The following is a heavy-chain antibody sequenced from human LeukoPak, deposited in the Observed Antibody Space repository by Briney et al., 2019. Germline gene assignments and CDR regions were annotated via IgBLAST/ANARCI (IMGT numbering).Heavy chain of an antibody. CDR1: GLTFSNAW. CDR2: IKSKTDGGTT. D-gene: IGHD3-9*01. V-gene: IGHV3-15*01. Sequence: GGSLRLSCAASGLTFSNAWMSWVRQAPGKGLEWVGRIKSKTDGGTTDYAAPVKGRFTISRDDSKNTLYLQMNSLKTEDTAVYYCTTPKGPYYDILTGYDYWGQGTLVTVSS. J-gene: IGHJ4*02. CDR3: TTPKGPYYDILTGYDY.